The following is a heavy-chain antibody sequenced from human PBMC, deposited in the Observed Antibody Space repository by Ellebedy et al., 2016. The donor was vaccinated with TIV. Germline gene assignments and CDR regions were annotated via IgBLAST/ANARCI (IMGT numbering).Heavy chain of an antibody. Sequence: SETLSLTXTVSGGSISSYYWSWIRQPAGKGLEWIGRIYTSGSTNYNPSLKSRVTMSVDTSKNQFSLKLSSVTAADTAVYYCARDPGYCSGGSCYRSYGMDVWGQGTTVTVSS. D-gene: IGHD2-15*01. CDR2: IYTSGST. J-gene: IGHJ6*02. CDR1: GGSISSYY. CDR3: ARDPGYCSGGSCYRSYGMDV. V-gene: IGHV4-4*07.